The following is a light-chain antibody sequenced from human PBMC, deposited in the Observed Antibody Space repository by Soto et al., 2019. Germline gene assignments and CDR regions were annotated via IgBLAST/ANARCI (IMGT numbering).Light chain of an antibody. CDR3: RSYTSGSTPV. CDR1: SRDVGGYNY. J-gene: IGLJ2*01. Sequence: QSVLTQPASVSGSPGQSITISCTGTSRDVGGYNYVSWYQQHPGKAPKLMIYDVSNRPSGVSNRFSGSKSGNTASLTISGLQAEDEADYYCRSYTSGSTPVFGGGTKVTVL. CDR2: DVS. V-gene: IGLV2-14*01.